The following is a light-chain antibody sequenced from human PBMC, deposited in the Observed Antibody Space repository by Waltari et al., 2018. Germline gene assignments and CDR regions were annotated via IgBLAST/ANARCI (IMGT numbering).Light chain of an antibody. CDR2: TAS. J-gene: IGKJ4*01. Sequence: DIQMTQSPSSLSASVGDRVTITCRASETIRIYLNWYQQKPGKAPKLLINTASRLQSGVPSRFSGSGSGTDFTLTISTLQHEDFATYYGQQSYSIPLTFGGGTKVEIK. V-gene: IGKV1-39*01. CDR3: QQSYSIPLT. CDR1: ETIRIY.